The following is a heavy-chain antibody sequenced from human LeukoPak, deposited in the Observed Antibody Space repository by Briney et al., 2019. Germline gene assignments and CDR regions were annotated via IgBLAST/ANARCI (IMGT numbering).Heavy chain of an antibody. CDR3: AREVSDYDILTGWIDY. D-gene: IGHD3-9*01. Sequence: SETLSLTCTVSGGSISSYYWSWIRQPAGKGLEWIGRIYTSGTTNYNPSLKSRVTISVGTSKSQFSLKLSSVTAADTAVYYCAREVSDYDILTGWIDYWGQGTLVSVSS. V-gene: IGHV4-4*07. CDR1: GGSISSYY. J-gene: IGHJ4*02. CDR2: IYTSGTT.